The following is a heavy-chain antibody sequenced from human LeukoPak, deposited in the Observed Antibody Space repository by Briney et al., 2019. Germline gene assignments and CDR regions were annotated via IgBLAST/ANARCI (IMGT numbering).Heavy chain of an antibody. CDR2: IHPEGNEK. CDR3: AKTRGDMAY. D-gene: IGHD2-15*01. Sequence: GGSLRLSCAVSGFTFSNFWMSWVRQAPGRGLEWVANIHPEGNEKYHVESVKGRFTISRDNAKNSLFLQMNGLRVEDTAVYYCAKTRGDMAYWGQGTLVTVSS. CDR1: GFTFSNFW. J-gene: IGHJ4*02. V-gene: IGHV3-7*01.